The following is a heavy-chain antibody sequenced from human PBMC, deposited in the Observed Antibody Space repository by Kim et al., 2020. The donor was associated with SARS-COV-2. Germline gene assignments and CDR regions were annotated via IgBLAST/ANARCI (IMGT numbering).Heavy chain of an antibody. CDR1: GGSISSYY. D-gene: IGHD6-13*01. Sequence: SETLSLTCTVSGGSISSYYWSWIRQPPGKGLEWIGYIYYSGSTNYNPSLKSRVTISVDTSKNQFSLKLSSVTAADTAVYYCASSSWSDYYYYYMDVWGKGTTVTVSS. CDR2: IYYSGST. V-gene: IGHV4-59*08. CDR3: ASSSWSDYYYYYMDV. J-gene: IGHJ6*03.